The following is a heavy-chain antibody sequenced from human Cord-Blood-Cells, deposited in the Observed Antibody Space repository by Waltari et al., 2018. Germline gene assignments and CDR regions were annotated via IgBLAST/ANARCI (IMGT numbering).Heavy chain of an antibody. CDR2: IYPGDSDT. CDR1: GYSFTSYW. J-gene: IGHJ1*01. CDR3: ASCPLGIFGVVEYFQH. Sequence: EVQLVQSGAEVKKPGESLKISCKGSGYSFTSYWIGWVRQMRGKGLEWMGIIYPGDSDTRYSPSFQGQVTISADKSISTAYLQWSSLKASDTAMYYCASCPLGIFGVVEYFQHWGQGTLVTVSS. V-gene: IGHV5-51*01. D-gene: IGHD3-3*01.